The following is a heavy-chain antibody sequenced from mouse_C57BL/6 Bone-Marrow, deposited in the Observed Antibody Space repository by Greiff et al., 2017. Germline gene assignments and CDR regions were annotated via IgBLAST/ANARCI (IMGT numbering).Heavy chain of an antibody. CDR2: IYPGDGGT. D-gene: IGHD1-1*01. J-gene: IGHJ2*01. Sequence: QVQLQQSGPELVKPGASVKISCKASGYAFSSSWMNWVKQRPGKGLEWIGRIYPGDGGTNYNGKFKGKATLTAEKSSSTAYMQLSSLTSEDSAVYFWAARLITTVVGDFDYWGQGTTLTVSS. CDR3: AARLITTVVGDFDY. CDR1: GYAFSSSW. V-gene: IGHV1-82*01.